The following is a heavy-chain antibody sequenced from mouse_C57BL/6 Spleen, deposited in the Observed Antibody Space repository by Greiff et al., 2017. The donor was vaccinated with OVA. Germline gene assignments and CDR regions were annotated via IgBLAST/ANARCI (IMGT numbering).Heavy chain of an antibody. CDR1: GYTFTDYN. J-gene: IGHJ4*01. CDR2: INPNNGGT. D-gene: IGHD3-2*02. Sequence: DVQLQESGPELVKPGASVKIPCKASGYTFTDYNMDWVKQSPGKSLEWIGDINPNNGGTIYNQKFKGKATLTVDKSYSTAYMELRSLTSEDTAVYYCARSLRLRYYYAMDYWGQGTSVTVSS. V-gene: IGHV1-18*01. CDR3: ARSLRLRYYYAMDY.